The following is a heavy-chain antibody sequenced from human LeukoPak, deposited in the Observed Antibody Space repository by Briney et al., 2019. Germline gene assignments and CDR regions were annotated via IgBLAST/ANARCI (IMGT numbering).Heavy chain of an antibody. Sequence: PGGSLRLSCAASGFTFSSYAMSWVRQAPGKGLEWVSAISGSGGSTYCADSVKGRFTISRDNSKNTLYLQMNSLRAEDTAVYYCAKEGQYYDFWSGYSPDYWGQGTLVTVSS. J-gene: IGHJ4*02. V-gene: IGHV3-23*01. CDR1: GFTFSSYA. D-gene: IGHD3-3*01. CDR2: ISGSGGST. CDR3: AKEGQYYDFWSGYSPDY.